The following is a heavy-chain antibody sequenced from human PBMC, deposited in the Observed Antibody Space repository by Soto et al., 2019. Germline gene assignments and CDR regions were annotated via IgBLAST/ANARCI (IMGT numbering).Heavy chain of an antibody. CDR1: GFTFSSYA. CDR3: ARDPGSEVDY. V-gene: IGHV3-30-3*01. Sequence: QVQLVESGGGVVQPGRSLRLSCAASGFTFSSYAMHWVRQAPGKGLEWVAVISYDGSKKYYADSVKGRLTISRDNSKNTVYLQMNSLRAEDTAVYRCARDPGSEVDYWGQGTVVTVPS. CDR2: ISYDGSKK. J-gene: IGHJ4*02. D-gene: IGHD3-10*01.